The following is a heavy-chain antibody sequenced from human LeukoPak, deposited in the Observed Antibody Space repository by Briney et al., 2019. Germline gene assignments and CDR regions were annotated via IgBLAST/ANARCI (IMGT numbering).Heavy chain of an antibody. V-gene: IGHV4-59*11. CDR2: IYYSGST. CDR3: ARVDCSSTSCYPDLYYFDY. J-gene: IGHJ4*02. Sequence: SETLSLTCTVSGGSISSHYWSWIRQPPGKGLEWIGYIYYSGSTNYNPSLKSRVTISVDTSKNQFSLKLSSVTAADTAEYYCARVDCSSTSCYPDLYYFDYWGQGTLVTVSS. D-gene: IGHD2-2*01. CDR1: GGSISSHY.